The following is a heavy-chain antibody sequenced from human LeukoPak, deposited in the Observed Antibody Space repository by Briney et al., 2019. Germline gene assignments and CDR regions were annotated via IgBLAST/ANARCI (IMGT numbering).Heavy chain of an antibody. CDR3: AKHSMDYGDYVGEDY. Sequence: PGGSLRLSCAASGFTFSSYSMNWVRQAPGKGLEWVSSISSSSSYIYYADSVKGRFTISRDNAKNSLYPQMNSLRAEDTAVYYCAKHSMDYGDYVGEDYWGQGTLVTVSS. CDR1: GFTFSSYS. V-gene: IGHV3-21*01. D-gene: IGHD4-17*01. CDR2: ISSSSSYI. J-gene: IGHJ4*02.